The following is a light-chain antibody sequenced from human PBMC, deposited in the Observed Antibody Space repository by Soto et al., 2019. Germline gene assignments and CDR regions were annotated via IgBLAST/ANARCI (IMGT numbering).Light chain of an antibody. Sequence: DIQMTQSPSTLSASVGDRVTITCRASQTISTWLAWYQPRPGKAPNLLISKASSLESGVPSRFSASGSGTEFTLTISGLQPDDFATYYCQQYNNFWTFGQGTKVEIK. J-gene: IGKJ1*01. V-gene: IGKV1-5*03. CDR2: KAS. CDR3: QQYNNFWT. CDR1: QTISTW.